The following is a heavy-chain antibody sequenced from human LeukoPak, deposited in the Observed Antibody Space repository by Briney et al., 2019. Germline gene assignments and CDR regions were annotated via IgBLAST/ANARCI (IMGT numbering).Heavy chain of an antibody. CDR1: GFTFSNYG. Sequence: PGDSLRLSCAASGFTFSNYGMHWVRHTPGKGLEWVAFIRYDGSNKYYADSVKGRFTISRDNSKNTLYLQMNSLRAEDTAVYYCAKGRHYDGSGSRTDFDYWGQGTLVTVSS. CDR3: AKGRHYDGSGSRTDFDY. V-gene: IGHV3-30*02. J-gene: IGHJ4*02. D-gene: IGHD3-10*01. CDR2: IRYDGSNK.